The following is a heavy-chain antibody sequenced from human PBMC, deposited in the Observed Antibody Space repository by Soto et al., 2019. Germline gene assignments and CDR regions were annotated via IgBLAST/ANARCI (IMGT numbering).Heavy chain of an antibody. D-gene: IGHD3-9*01. CDR1: GYTFTSYA. CDR3: ARGALRYFDWLPVYFDY. CDR2: INAGNGNT. J-gene: IGHJ4*02. Sequence: ASVKVSCKASGYTFTSYAMHWVRQAPGQRLEWMGWINAGNGNTKYSQKFQGRVTITRDTSASTAYMELSSLRSEDTAVYYCARGALRYFDWLPVYFDYWGQGTLVTAPQ. V-gene: IGHV1-3*01.